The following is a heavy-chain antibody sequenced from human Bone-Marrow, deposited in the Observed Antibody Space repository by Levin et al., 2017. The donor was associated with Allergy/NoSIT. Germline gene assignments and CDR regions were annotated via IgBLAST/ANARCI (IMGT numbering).Heavy chain of an antibody. CDR3: AAVRRYYDFWSGNWFDP. V-gene: IGHV1-58*01. D-gene: IGHD3-3*01. CDR2: IVVGSGNT. Sequence: GASVKVSCKASGFTFTSSAVQWVRQARGQRLEWIGWIVVGSGNTNYAQKFQERVTITRDMSTSTAYMELSSLRSEDTAVYYCAAVRRYYDFWSGNWFDPWGQGTLVTVSS. CDR1: GFTFTSSA. J-gene: IGHJ5*02.